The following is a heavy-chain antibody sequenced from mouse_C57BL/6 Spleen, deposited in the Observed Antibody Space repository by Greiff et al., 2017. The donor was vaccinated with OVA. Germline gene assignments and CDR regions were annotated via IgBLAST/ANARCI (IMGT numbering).Heavy chain of an antibody. D-gene: IGHD2-4*01. Sequence: EVKLVESGPGLVKPSQSLSLTCSVTGYSITSGYYWNWIRQFPGNKLEWMGYISYDGSNNYNPSLKNRISITRDTSKNQFFLKLNSVTTEDTATYYCAREWDYDYDNWYFDVWGTGTTVTVSS. V-gene: IGHV3-6*01. CDR1: GYSITSGYY. CDR3: AREWDYDYDNWYFDV. CDR2: ISYDGSN. J-gene: IGHJ1*03.